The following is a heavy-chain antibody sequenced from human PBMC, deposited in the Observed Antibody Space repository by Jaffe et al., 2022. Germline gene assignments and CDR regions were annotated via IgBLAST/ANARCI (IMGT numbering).Heavy chain of an antibody. CDR3: ATRHDYGGNLGDLGGAFDI. D-gene: IGHD4-17*01. V-gene: IGHV5-51*03. CDR2: IYPGDSDT. Sequence: EVQLVQSGAEVKKPGESLKISCKGSGYSFTSYWIGWVRQMPGKGLEWMGIIYPGDSDTRYSPSFQGQVTISADKSISTAYLQWSSLKASDTAMYYCATRHDYGGNLGDLGGAFDIWGQGTMVTVSS. J-gene: IGHJ3*02. CDR1: GYSFTSYW.